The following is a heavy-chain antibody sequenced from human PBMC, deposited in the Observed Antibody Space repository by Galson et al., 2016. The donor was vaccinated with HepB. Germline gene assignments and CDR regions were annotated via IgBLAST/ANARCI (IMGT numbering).Heavy chain of an antibody. CDR2: ISFDGSNK. CDR1: GFTFGSFA. V-gene: IGHV3-30*04. CDR3: ARRSSRGFDY. D-gene: IGHD3-10*01. Sequence: SLRLSCAASGFTFGSFAMHWVRQAPGKGLEWVAHISFDGSNKHYADSVQGRFIISRDNSKNTLYLQLNSLRPEDTAVYYCARRSSRGFDYWGQGTLVTVSS. J-gene: IGHJ4*02.